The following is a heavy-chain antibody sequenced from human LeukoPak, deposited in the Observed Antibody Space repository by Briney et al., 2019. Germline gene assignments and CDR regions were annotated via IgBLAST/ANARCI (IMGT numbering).Heavy chain of an antibody. CDR2: ISYDGSNK. D-gene: IGHD6-13*01. CDR1: GFTFSSYA. J-gene: IGHJ4*02. Sequence: PGRSLRLSCAASGFTFSSYAMHWVRQAPGKGLEWVAVISYDGSNKYYADSVKGRLTISRDNSKNTLYLQMNSLRAEDTAVYYCARRSSSWLGPDYWGQGTLVTVSS. CDR3: ARRSSSWLGPDY. V-gene: IGHV3-30-3*01.